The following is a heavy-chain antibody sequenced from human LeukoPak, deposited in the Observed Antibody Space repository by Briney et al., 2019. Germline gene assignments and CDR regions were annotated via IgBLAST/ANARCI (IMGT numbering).Heavy chain of an antibody. V-gene: IGHV4-31*03. CDR2: IYYSGSA. CDR1: GDSISSGGYS. CDR3: ARVNDILTGYGYFDY. Sequence: SETLSLTCTVSGDSISSGGYSWSWIRQHPGKSLEWIGYIYYSGSAHYNPSLKSRITISVDTSKNQFSLKLSSVTAADTAVYYCARVNDILTGYGYFDYWGQGTLVTVSS. D-gene: IGHD3-9*01. J-gene: IGHJ4*02.